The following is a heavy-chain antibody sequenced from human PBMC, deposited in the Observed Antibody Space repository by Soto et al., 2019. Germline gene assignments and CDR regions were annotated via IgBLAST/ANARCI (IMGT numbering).Heavy chain of an antibody. CDR1: GLTFSNVW. J-gene: IGHJ4*02. D-gene: IGHD5-18*01. CDR2: IKSKSDGETA. Sequence: PGGSLRLSCAASGLTFSNVWMTWVRLAQGKGLEWVGRIKSKSDGETADVAAPVKARFTISRDDSKNTVFLEMNSLKSEDTALYYCAITAMINRDSSTSFDYWGRGTQVTVS. CDR3: AITAMINRDSSTSFDY. V-gene: IGHV3-15*01.